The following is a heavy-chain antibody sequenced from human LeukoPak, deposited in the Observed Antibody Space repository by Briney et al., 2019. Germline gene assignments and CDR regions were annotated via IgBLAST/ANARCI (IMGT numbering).Heavy chain of an antibody. CDR2: IKQDGSEK. CDR3: ARDRGLVVINPDY. V-gene: IGHV3-7*01. CDR1: GFTFSSYW. D-gene: IGHD3-22*01. J-gene: IGHJ4*02. Sequence: TGGSLRLSCAASGFTFSSYWMSWVRQAPGKGLEWVANIKQDGSEKYYVDSVKGRFTISRDNAKNSLYLQMNSLRAEDTAVYYCARDRGLVVINPDYWGQGTLVTVSS.